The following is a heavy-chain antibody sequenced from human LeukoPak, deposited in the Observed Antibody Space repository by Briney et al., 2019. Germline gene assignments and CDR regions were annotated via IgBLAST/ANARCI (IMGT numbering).Heavy chain of an antibody. Sequence: GGSLRLSCEASGFTFSSYSMNWVRQAPGRGLEWVSSISSSRSYIYYADSVKGRFTISRDNAKNSLYLQMNSLRAEDTAVYYCARGMIAAAGASNWFDPWGQGTLVTVSS. CDR1: GFTFSSYS. CDR3: ARGMIAAAGASNWFDP. J-gene: IGHJ5*02. V-gene: IGHV3-21*01. CDR2: ISSSRSYI. D-gene: IGHD6-13*01.